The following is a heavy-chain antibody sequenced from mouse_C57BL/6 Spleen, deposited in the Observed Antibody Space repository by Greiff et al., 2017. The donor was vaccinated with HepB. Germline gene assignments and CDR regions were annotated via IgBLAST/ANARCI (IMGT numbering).Heavy chain of an antibody. CDR2: IYPGDGDT. D-gene: IGHD4-1*01. Sequence: QVQLQQSGPELVKPGASVKISCKASGYAFSSSWMNWVKQRPGKGLEWIGRIYPGDGDTNYNGKFKGKATLTADKSSSTAYMQLSSLTSEDSAVYFCARSPGTDYAMDYWGQGTSVTVSS. J-gene: IGHJ4*01. V-gene: IGHV1-82*01. CDR1: GYAFSSSW. CDR3: ARSPGTDYAMDY.